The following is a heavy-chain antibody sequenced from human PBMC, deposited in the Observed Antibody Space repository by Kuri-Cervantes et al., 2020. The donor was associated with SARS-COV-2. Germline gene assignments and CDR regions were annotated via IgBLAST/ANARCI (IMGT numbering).Heavy chain of an antibody. CDR2: ISGSGTGA. CDR3: ARDLGGPRFGGMDV. CDR1: GFSFSSYA. V-gene: IGHV3-23*01. J-gene: IGHJ6*02. D-gene: IGHD3-10*01. Sequence: GESLKISCAASGFSFSSYAMSWVRQAPGKGLEWVSVISGSGTGAYYADPVKGRFTISRDNSKNTLYLQMNSLRAGDTAVYYCARDLGGPRFGGMDVWGQGTTVTVSS.